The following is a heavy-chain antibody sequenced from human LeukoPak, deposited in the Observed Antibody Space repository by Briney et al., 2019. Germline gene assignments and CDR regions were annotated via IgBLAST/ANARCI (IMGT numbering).Heavy chain of an antibody. CDR3: ARDGGVDILWFGELLPFDY. J-gene: IGHJ4*02. V-gene: IGHV1-18*01. D-gene: IGHD3-10*01. CDR2: ISAYNGNT. CDR1: GYTFTSYD. Sequence: ASVKVSCKASGYTFTSYDINWVRQAPGQGLEWMGWISAYNGNTNYAQKLQGRVTMTTDTSTSTAYMELRSLRSDDTAVYYCARDGGVDILWFGELLPFDYWGQGTLVTVSS.